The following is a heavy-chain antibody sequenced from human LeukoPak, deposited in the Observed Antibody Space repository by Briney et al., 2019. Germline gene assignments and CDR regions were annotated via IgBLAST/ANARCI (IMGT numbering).Heavy chain of an antibody. J-gene: IGHJ4*02. D-gene: IGHD5-12*01. CDR1: GFAFSSYA. CDR3: AREYVDIVPMGSFDY. Sequence: GGSLRLSCAASGFAFSSYAMHWVRQAPRKGLEWVANIKQDGSEKYYVDSVKGRFTISRDNAKNSLHLQMNSLRVEDTAVYYCAREYVDIVPMGSFDYWGQGTLVTVSS. CDR2: IKQDGSEK. V-gene: IGHV3-7*01.